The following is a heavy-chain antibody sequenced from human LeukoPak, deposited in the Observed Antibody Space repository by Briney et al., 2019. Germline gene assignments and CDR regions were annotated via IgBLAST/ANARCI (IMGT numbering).Heavy chain of an antibody. CDR3: ARGYSLFDY. D-gene: IGHD2-21*01. V-gene: IGHV3-9*01. Sequence: PGGSLRLSCAASGFTFDDYAMHWVRQAPGKGLEWVSGISWNSGSIGYADSVKGRFTISRDNAKNSLYLQMNSLRAEDTAVYYCARGYSLFDYWGQGTLVTVSS. CDR1: GFTFDDYA. CDR2: ISWNSGSI. J-gene: IGHJ4*02.